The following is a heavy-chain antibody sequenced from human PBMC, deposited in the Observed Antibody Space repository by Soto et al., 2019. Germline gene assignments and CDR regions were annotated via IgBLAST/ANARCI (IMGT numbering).Heavy chain of an antibody. CDR1: GGTFSSYA. Sequence: ASVKVSCKASGGTFSSYAISWVRQAPGQGLEWMGGVIPIFGTANYAQKFQGRVTITADESTSTAYMELSSLRSEDTAVYYCARARQKGGNLFGYWGQGTLVTVSS. CDR3: ARARQKGGNLFGY. D-gene: IGHD2-15*01. V-gene: IGHV1-69*13. CDR2: VIPIFGTA. J-gene: IGHJ4*02.